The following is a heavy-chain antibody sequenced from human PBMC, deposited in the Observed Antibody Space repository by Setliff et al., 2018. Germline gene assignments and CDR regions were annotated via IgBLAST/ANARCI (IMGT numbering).Heavy chain of an antibody. CDR1: GFDFSSYG. CDR3: AKDRVPDGIWDFDS. D-gene: IGHD1-20*01. Sequence: PGGSLRLSCVASGFDFSSYGMHWVRQAPGKGLEWVSLIRYDGSTKDYADSVKGRFSVSRDNSRNTLYLQMNNLRVEDTAVYYCAKDRVPDGIWDFDSWGPGSLVTVSS. CDR2: IRYDGSTK. J-gene: IGHJ5*01. V-gene: IGHV3-30*02.